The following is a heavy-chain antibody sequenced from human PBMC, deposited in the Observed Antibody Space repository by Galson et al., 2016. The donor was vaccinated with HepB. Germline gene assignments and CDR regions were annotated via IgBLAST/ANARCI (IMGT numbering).Heavy chain of an antibody. D-gene: IGHD6-19*01. CDR1: AGSIGSSKW. Sequence: AVSAGSIGSSKWWSWVRQPPGKGLEWIGEIYHSGNTNYNPSLKSRVTISVDKSKNHFSLKLTSVTAADTAVYYCATDSSGWYRGAFDIWGQGTMVTVSS. CDR2: IYHSGNT. J-gene: IGHJ3*02. V-gene: IGHV4-4*02. CDR3: ATDSSGWYRGAFDI.